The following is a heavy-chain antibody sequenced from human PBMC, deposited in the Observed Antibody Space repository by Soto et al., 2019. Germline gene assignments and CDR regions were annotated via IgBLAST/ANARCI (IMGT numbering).Heavy chain of an antibody. CDR2: IWYDGSNK. CDR1: GFTFSSYG. Sequence: PGGSLRLSCAASGFTFSSYGMHWVRQAPGKGLEWVAVIWYDGSNKYYADSVKGRFTISRDNSKNTLYLQMNSLRAEDTAVYYCARDSRSSWYFGLAGNWFDPWGQGTLVTVSS. CDR3: ARDSRSSWYFGLAGNWFDP. V-gene: IGHV3-33*01. J-gene: IGHJ5*02. D-gene: IGHD6-13*01.